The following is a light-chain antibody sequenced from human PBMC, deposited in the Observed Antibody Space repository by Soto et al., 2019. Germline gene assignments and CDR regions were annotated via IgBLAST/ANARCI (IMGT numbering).Light chain of an antibody. CDR1: RNVSIY. V-gene: IGKV1-39*01. CDR2: ATS. J-gene: IGKJ5*01. Sequence: EIKLTQSPSSLAAYVGDRLTLTCRASRNVSIYLNWYQHKPGKGPTLLIHATSNLQIGVPSRFSGSGSGTEFTLTISSLEPEDFGTYYCQQSYKMPSFGQGTRLEIK. CDR3: QQSYKMPS.